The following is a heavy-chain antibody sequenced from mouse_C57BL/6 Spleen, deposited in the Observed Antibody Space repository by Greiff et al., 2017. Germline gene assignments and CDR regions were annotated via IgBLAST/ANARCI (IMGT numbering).Heavy chain of an antibody. D-gene: IGHD2-2*01. V-gene: IGHV1-37*01. CDR2: INPYNGDT. Sequence: VQLQQSGPELVKPGASVKISCKASGYSFTGYFMNWVKQSHGKSLEWIGRINPYNGDTFYNQKFKGKATLTVDKSSSTAHMELLSLTSEDFAVYYCARDEGIYYGYDGPYAMDYRGQGTSVTVSS. CDR3: ARDEGIYYGYDGPYAMDY. CDR1: GYSFTGYF. J-gene: IGHJ4*01.